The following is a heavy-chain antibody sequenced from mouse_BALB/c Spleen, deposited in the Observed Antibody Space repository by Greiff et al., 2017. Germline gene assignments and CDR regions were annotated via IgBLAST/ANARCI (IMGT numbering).Heavy chain of an antibody. V-gene: IGHV2-2*02. D-gene: IGHD2-14*01. CDR3: ARKGEVRRGGVYAMDY. CDR1: GFSLTSYG. CDR2: IWSGGST. J-gene: IGHJ4*01. Sequence: VKLMESGPGLVQPSQSLSITCTVSGFSLTSYGVHWVRQSPGKGLEWLGVIWSGGSTDYNAAFISRLSISKDNSKSQVFFKMNSLQANDTAIYYCARKGEVRRGGVYAMDYWGQGTSVTVSS.